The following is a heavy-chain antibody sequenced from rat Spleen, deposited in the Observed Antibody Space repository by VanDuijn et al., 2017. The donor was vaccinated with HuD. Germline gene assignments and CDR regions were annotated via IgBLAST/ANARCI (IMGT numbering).Heavy chain of an antibody. Sequence: QVQLKESGPGLVQPSQTLSLTCTVSGFSLTSNSVHWVRQPPGKGLEWMGGIWGDGSTDYNSALKSRLSISRDTSKSQVFLKMNSLQSEDTATYHCARAPGNGYVMDAWGQGASVTVSS. J-gene: IGHJ4*01. D-gene: IGHD5-1*01. CDR2: IWGDGST. CDR3: ARAPGNGYVMDA. V-gene: IGHV2-1*01. CDR1: GFSLTSNS.